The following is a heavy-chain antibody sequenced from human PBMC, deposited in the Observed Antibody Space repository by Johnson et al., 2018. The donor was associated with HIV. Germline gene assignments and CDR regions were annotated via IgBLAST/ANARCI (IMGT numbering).Heavy chain of an antibody. J-gene: IGHJ3*02. V-gene: IGHV3-11*04. CDR3: ARGLGWDTNWAFDS. Sequence: QVKLVESGGGLVKPGGSLRLSCAASGFTFSDYYMSWIRQAPGKGLEWVSYISSSGTTIYYADSVKGRFTIYRDNAKNSLYLQMNSLRAEDTAVYYGARGLGWDTNWAFDSWGQGTMVTVSS. CDR2: ISSSGTTI. CDR1: GFTFSDYY. D-gene: IGHD7-27*01.